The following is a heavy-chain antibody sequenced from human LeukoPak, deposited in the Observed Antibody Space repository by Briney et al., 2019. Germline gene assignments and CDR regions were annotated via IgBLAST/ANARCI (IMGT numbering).Heavy chain of an antibody. CDR1: GYTFTSYG. J-gene: IGHJ4*02. V-gene: IGHV1-18*01. CDR3: ARGNEEVAAREGFDY. CDR2: ISAYNGNT. Sequence: ASVKVSCKASGYTFTSYGISWVQQAPGQGLEWMGWISAYNGNTNYAQKLQGRVTMTTDTSTSTAYMELRSLRSDDTAVYYCARGNEEVAAREGFDYWGQGTLVTVSS. D-gene: IGHD6-6*01.